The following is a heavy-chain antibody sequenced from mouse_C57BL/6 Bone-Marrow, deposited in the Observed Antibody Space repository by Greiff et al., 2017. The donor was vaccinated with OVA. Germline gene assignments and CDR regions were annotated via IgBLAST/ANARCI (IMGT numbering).Heavy chain of an antibody. CDR2: IYPGSGST. V-gene: IGHV1-55*01. Sequence: QVQLQQSGAELVRPGASVTLSCKASGYTFTSYWITWVKQRPGQGLEWIGDIYPGSGSTNYNEKFKSKATLTVDTSSSTAYMQLSSLTSEDSAVYYCARGIGFDRGDYWGQGTTLTVSS. CDR1: GYTFTSYW. CDR3: ARGIGFDRGDY. J-gene: IGHJ2*01. D-gene: IGHD3-2*01.